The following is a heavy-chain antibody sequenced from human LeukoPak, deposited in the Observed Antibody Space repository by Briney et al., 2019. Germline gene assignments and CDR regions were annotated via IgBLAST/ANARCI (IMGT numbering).Heavy chain of an antibody. Sequence: GASVKVSCKASGYTFTSYYMHWVRQAPGQGLEWMAIINPSGGSTSYAQKFQGRVTITADESTSTAYMELSSLRSEDTAVYYCARDQRDSGYDYPSFDWGQGTLVTVSS. D-gene: IGHD5-12*01. V-gene: IGHV1-46*01. CDR3: ARDQRDSGYDYPSFD. J-gene: IGHJ4*02. CDR2: INPSGGST. CDR1: GYTFTSYY.